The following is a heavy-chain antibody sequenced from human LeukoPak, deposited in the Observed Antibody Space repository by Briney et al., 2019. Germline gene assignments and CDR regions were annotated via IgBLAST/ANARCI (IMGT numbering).Heavy chain of an antibody. CDR3: ARVKRGYSNYALGY. D-gene: IGHD4-11*01. J-gene: IGHJ4*02. CDR1: GYTFTSYD. V-gene: IGHV1-8*01. CDR2: MNLNSGNT. Sequence: ASVKVSCKASGYTFTSYDINWVRQATGQGLEWMGWMNLNSGNTGYAQKFQGRVTMTRNTSISTAYMELSSLRSEDTAVYYCARVKRGYSNYALGYWGQGTLVTVSS.